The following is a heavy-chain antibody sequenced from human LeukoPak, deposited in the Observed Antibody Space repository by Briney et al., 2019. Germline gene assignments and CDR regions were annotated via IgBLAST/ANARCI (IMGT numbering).Heavy chain of an antibody. J-gene: IGHJ4*02. CDR2: IYTSGST. Sequence: SSETLSLTCTVSGGSISSYYWSWIRQPAGKGLEWIGRIYTSGSTNYNPSLKSRVTMSVDTSKNQFSLKLSSVTAADTAVYHCARERGGNYDFWDYFDYWGQGTLVTVSS. D-gene: IGHD3-3*01. CDR3: ARERGGNYDFWDYFDY. V-gene: IGHV4-4*07. CDR1: GGSISSYY.